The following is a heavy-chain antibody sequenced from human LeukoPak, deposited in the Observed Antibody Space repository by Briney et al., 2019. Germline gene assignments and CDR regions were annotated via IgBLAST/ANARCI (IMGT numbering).Heavy chain of an antibody. V-gene: IGHV4-34*01. CDR3: ARGSGIAAAGTHDY. Sequence: PSETLSLTCAVYGGSFSGYYWSWIRQPPGKGLEWIGEINHSGSTNYNPSLKSRVTLSVDTSKNQLSLKLSSVTAADTAVYYCARGSGIAAAGTHDYWGQGTLVTVSS. D-gene: IGHD6-13*01. CDR1: GGSFSGYY. J-gene: IGHJ4*02. CDR2: INHSGST.